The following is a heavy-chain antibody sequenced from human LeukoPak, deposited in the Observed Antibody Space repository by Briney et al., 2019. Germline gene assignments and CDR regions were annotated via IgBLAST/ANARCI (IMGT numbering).Heavy chain of an antibody. CDR2: IKSDGSNI. Sequence: GGSLRLSCAASGFTFSSYWMHWVRQPPGKGLVWVSRIKSDGSNIVYADSVKGRFTISRDNSKNTLYLQMNSLRAEDTAVYYCAKRRYNWNYLGGDPYYFDYWGQGTLVTVSS. D-gene: IGHD1-7*01. V-gene: IGHV3-74*01. J-gene: IGHJ4*02. CDR3: AKRRYNWNYLGGDPYYFDY. CDR1: GFTFSSYW.